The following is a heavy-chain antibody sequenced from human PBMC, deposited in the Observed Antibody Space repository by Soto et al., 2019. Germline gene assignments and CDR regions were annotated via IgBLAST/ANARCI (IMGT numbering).Heavy chain of an antibody. V-gene: IGHV1-8*01. J-gene: IGHJ5*02. CDR2: MNPNSGNT. CDR1: GYTFTSYD. Sequence: EASVKVSCKASGYTFTSYDINWVRQATGQGLEWMGWMNPNSGNTGYAQKFQGRVTMTRNTSISTAYMELSSLRSEDTAVYYCALVGDVARLSQSNNWFDPWGQGTLVTVSS. CDR3: ALVGDVARLSQSNNWFDP. D-gene: IGHD2-2*01.